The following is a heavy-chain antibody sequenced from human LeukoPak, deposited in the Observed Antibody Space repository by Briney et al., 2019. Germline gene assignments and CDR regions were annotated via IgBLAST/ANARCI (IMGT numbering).Heavy chain of an antibody. CDR1: VFTFSTYL. CDR2: IKEDGSDK. D-gene: IGHD4-11*01. Sequence: GGSLRLSCAASVFTFSTYLMKWVRQAPGKGLEWVASIKEDGSDKYYVDSVKGRFSISRDNAKNSLYLQITSLRTEDPAVYYCAKGGHYNFDYSGQGTLVTVPS. J-gene: IGHJ4*02. CDR3: AKGGHYNFDY. V-gene: IGHV3-7*01.